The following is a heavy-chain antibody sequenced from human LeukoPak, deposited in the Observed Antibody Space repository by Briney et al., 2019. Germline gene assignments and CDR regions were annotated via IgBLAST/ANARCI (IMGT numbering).Heavy chain of an antibody. J-gene: IGHJ3*02. CDR2: INHSGST. V-gene: IGHV4-34*01. Sequence: SETLSLTRAVYGGSFSGYYWSWIRQPPGKGLEWIGEINHSGSTNYNPSLKSRVTISVDTSKNQFSLKLSSVTAADTAVYYCARVMAGNYYDSSGYYYVPDAFDIWGQGTMVTVSS. CDR3: ARVMAGNYYDSSGYYYVPDAFDI. D-gene: IGHD3-22*01. CDR1: GGSFSGYY.